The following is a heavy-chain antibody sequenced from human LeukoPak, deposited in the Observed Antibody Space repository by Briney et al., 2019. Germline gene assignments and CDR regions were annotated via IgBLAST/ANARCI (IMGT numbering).Heavy chain of an antibody. CDR1: GGSISSYY. Sequence: PSETLSLTCTVSGGSISSYYWSWIRQPAGKGLEWIGYIYYSGSTNYNPSLKSRVTISVDTSKNQLSLKLSSVTAADTAVYYCASLSVVHDAFDIWGQGTMVTVSS. V-gene: IGHV4-59*08. CDR2: IYYSGST. CDR3: ASLSVVHDAFDI. J-gene: IGHJ3*02. D-gene: IGHD1-1*01.